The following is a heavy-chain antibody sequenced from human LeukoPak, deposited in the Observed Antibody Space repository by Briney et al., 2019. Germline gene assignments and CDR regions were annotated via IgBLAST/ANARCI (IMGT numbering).Heavy chain of an antibody. J-gene: IGHJ6*02. CDR2: ISYDGSNK. D-gene: IGHD3-10*01. V-gene: IGHV3-30-3*01. CDR1: GFTFSSYA. Sequence: PGGSLRLSCAASGFTFSSYAMHWVSQAPGKGLEWVAVISYDGSNKYYAESVKGRFTISRDNSKNTLYLQMNSLRAEDTAVYYCARGAENYYYGSGSYTYYYYGMDVWGQGTTVTVSS. CDR3: ARGAENYYYGSGSYTYYYYGMDV.